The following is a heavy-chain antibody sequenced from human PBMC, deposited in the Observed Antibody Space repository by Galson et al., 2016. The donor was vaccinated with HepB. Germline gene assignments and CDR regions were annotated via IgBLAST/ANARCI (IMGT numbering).Heavy chain of an antibody. CDR1: GFTFSDNY. Sequence: SLRLSCAASGFTFSDNYMSWIRQAPGKGLEWLSYISSSGTTIYYADSVKGRFTISRDNAKNSLYLQMNSLRADDTALYYCARRWDAFDIWGQGTMVTVSS. CDR3: ARRWDAFDI. J-gene: IGHJ3*02. D-gene: IGHD2-15*01. CDR2: ISSSGTTI. V-gene: IGHV3-11*01.